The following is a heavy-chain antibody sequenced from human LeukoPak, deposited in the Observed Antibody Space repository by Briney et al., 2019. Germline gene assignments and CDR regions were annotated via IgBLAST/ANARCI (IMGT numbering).Heavy chain of an antibody. CDR1: GGSISSDY. V-gene: IGHV4-59*08. CDR3: ARRGDCSGASCSFDY. J-gene: IGHJ4*02. D-gene: IGHD2-15*01. CDR2: IYYSGRT. Sequence: SETLSLTCTVSGGSISSDYWTWIRQPPGKGLEWIGHIYYSGRTNYNPSLKSRVTISVDTSKKQFSLQLISVTAADTAVYYCARRGDCSGASCSFDYWGQGTLVTVSS.